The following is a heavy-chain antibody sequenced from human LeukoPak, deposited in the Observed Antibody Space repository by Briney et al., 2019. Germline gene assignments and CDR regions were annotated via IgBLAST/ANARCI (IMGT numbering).Heavy chain of an antibody. CDR2: INPNSGGT. CDR1: GYTFTGYY. J-gene: IGHJ5*02. Sequence: GASVKVSCKASGYTFTGYYMHWVRQAPGQGLEWMGWINPNSGGTNYAQKFQGRVTMTRDTSISTAYMELSRLRSDDTAVYYCARDLKGYCSSTSCKLGIDWFDPWGQGTLVTVSS. D-gene: IGHD2-2*01. CDR3: ARDLKGYCSSTSCKLGIDWFDP. V-gene: IGHV1-2*02.